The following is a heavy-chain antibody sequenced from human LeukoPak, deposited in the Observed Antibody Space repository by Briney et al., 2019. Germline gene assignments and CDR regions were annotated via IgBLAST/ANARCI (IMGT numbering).Heavy chain of an antibody. CDR3: ARDRAVGATTLFDY. V-gene: IGHV4-4*07. Sequence: SGTLSLTCTVSGGSISSYYWSWIRQPAGKGLEWIGRIYTSGSTNYNPSLKSRVTMSVDTSKNQFSLKLSSVTAADTAVYYCARDRAVGATTLFDYWGQGTLVTVSS. CDR1: GGSISSYY. CDR2: IYTSGST. J-gene: IGHJ4*02. D-gene: IGHD1-26*01.